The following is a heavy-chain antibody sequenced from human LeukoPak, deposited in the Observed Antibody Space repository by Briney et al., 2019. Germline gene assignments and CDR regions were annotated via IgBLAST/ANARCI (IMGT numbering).Heavy chain of an antibody. CDR1: GFTFSSYS. CDR2: ISSSSSYI. V-gene: IGHV3-21*04. CDR3: VRESGYSFDY. J-gene: IGHJ4*02. D-gene: IGHD3-3*01. Sequence: PGGSLRLSCAASGFTFSSYSMNWVRQAPGKGLEWVSSISSSSSYIYYADSVKGRFTISRDNSKNTLYLQMNGLRAEDTAVYYCVRESGYSFDYWGQGTLVTVSS.